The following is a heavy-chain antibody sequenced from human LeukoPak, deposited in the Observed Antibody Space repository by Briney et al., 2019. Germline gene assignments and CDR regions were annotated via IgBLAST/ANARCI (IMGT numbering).Heavy chain of an antibody. CDR2: VNRDGSET. CDR1: GFTFSSYW. V-gene: IGHV3-7*03. CDR3: ARNNGMDV. J-gene: IGHJ6*02. Sequence: GGSLRLSCAASGFTFSSYWMGWVRQVPGRGPEWVANVNRDGSETYYLDSVKGRFTISKDNAKNSLYLQMNSLRAEDTALYHCARNNGMDVWGQGTTVIVSS.